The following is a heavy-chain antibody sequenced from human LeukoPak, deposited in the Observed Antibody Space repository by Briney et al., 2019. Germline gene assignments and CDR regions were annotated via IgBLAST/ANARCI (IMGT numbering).Heavy chain of an antibody. D-gene: IGHD6-19*01. CDR2: IIPIFGTA. J-gene: IGHJ6*03. CDR1: GGTFSSYA. Sequence: GASVKLSCKASGGTFSSYAISWVRQAPGQGLEWMGGIIPIFGTANYAQKFQGRVTITTDESTSTAYMELSSLRSEDTAVYYCARWGRSSLHPAYYYYYMDVWGKGTTVTVSS. CDR3: ARWGRSSLHPAYYYYYMDV. V-gene: IGHV1-69*05.